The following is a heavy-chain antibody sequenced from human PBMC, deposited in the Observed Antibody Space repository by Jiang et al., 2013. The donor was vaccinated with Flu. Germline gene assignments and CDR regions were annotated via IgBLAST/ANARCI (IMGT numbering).Heavy chain of an antibody. CDR3: ARDLYSGSYMGLYGMDV. J-gene: IGHJ6*02. CDR1: GGSISSYY. D-gene: IGHD1-26*01. V-gene: IGHV4-59*01. Sequence: LLKPSETLSLTCTVSGGSISSYYWSWIRQPPGKGLEWIGYIYYSGSTNYNPSLKSRVTISVDTSKNQFSLKLSSVTAADTAVYYCARDLYSGSYMGLYGMDVWGQGTTVTVSS. CDR2: IYYSGST.